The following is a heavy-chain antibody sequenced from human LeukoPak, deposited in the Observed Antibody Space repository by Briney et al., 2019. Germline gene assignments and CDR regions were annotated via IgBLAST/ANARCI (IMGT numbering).Heavy chain of an antibody. CDR3: ARLLGGGFDY. J-gene: IGHJ4*02. V-gene: IGHV5-51*01. D-gene: IGHD3-16*01. CDR2: IYPGDSDT. CDR1: GYSFTSYC. Sequence: GESLKISCKGSGYSFTSYCIGWVRQMPGKGLEWMGVIYPGDSDTRYSPSFQGQVTISAESISTAYLQWSNLKASDTAMYYCARLLGGGFDYWGQGTLVTVSS.